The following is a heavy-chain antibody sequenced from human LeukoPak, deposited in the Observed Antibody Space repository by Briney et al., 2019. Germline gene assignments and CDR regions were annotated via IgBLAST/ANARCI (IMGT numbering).Heavy chain of an antibody. J-gene: IGHJ4*02. CDR1: GGSISSGGYY. CDR3: ARSGTVTTWNY. V-gene: IGHV4-31*01. CDR2: IYYSGTT. D-gene: IGHD4-17*01. Sequence: SQTLSLTCTVSGGSISSGGYYWSWIRQHPGKGLEWIGYIYYSGTTYYNPSLKSLVSISLDTSKNQFSLNLSSVTAADTAVYYCARSGTVTTWNYWGQGTLVTVSS.